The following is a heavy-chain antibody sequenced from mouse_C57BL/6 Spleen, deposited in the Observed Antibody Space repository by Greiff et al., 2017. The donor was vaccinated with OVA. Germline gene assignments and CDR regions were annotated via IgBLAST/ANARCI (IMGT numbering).Heavy chain of an antibody. CDR1: GYTFTSYG. J-gene: IGHJ3*01. CDR2: IYPRSGNT. CDR3: ARLGSNYSAWFAY. D-gene: IGHD2-5*01. V-gene: IGHV1-81*01. Sequence: QVQLQQSGAELARPGASVKLSCKASGYTFTSYGISWVKQRTGQGLEWIGEIYPRSGNTYYNEKFKGKATLTADKSSSTAYMELSSLTSEDSAVYFCARLGSNYSAWFAYWGQGTLVTVSA.